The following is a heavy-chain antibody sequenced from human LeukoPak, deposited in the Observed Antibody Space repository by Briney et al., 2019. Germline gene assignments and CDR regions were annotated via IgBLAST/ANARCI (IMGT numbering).Heavy chain of an antibody. CDR1: GGSISSGGYS. D-gene: IGHD6-6*01. CDR3: ARYKVLGRTSYNWFDP. Sequence: PSETLSLTCAVSGGSISSGGYSWSWIRQPPGKGLEWIGYIYHSGSTYYNPSLKSRVTISVDRSKNQFSLKLSSVTAADTAVYYCARYKVLGRTSYNWFDPWGQGTLVTVSS. J-gene: IGHJ5*02. CDR2: IYHSGST. V-gene: IGHV4-30-2*01.